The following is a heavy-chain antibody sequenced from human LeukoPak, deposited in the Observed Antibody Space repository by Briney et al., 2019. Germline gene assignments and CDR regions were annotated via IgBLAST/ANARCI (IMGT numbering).Heavy chain of an antibody. CDR3: ARPPV. J-gene: IGHJ6*02. Sequence: SETLSLTCTVSGGSISSSSYYWGWIRQPPGKGLEWIGSIYYSGSTYYNLSLKSRVTISVDTSKNQFSLKLSSVTAADTAVYYCARPPVWGQGTTVTVSS. CDR2: IYYSGST. V-gene: IGHV4-39*01. CDR1: GGSISSSSYY.